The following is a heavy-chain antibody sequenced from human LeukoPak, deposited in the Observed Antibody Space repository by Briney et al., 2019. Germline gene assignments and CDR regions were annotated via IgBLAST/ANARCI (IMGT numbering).Heavy chain of an antibody. CDR1: GYTFTSYY. Sequence: ASVKVSCKASGYTFTSYYMHWVRQAPGQGLEWMGIINPSGGSTSYAQKFQGRVTITADESTSTAYMELSSLRSEDTAVYYCARGEVPPHYFDYWGQGTLVTVSS. V-gene: IGHV1-46*01. J-gene: IGHJ4*02. CDR2: INPSGGST. CDR3: ARGEVPPHYFDY.